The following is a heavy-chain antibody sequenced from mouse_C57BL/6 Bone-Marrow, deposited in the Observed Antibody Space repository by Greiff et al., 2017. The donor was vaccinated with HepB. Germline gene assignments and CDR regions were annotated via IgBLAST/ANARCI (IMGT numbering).Heavy chain of an antibody. Sequence: VKLEESGGDLVKPGGSLKLSCAASGFTFSSYGMSWVRQTPDKRLEWVATISSGGSYTYYPDSVKGRFTISRDNAKNTLYLQMSSLKSEDTAMYYCAIGTVEGRWYFDVWGTGTTVTVSS. CDR1: GFTFSSYG. J-gene: IGHJ1*03. CDR2: ISSGGSYT. D-gene: IGHD1-1*01. CDR3: AIGTVEGRWYFDV. V-gene: IGHV5-6*02.